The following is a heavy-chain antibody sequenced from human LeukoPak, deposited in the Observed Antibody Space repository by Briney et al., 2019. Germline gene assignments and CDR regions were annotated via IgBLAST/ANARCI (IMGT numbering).Heavy chain of an antibody. V-gene: IGHV4-34*01. CDR3: ARVGYCSSTSCYLFDY. CDR1: GGSFSGYY. CDR2: INHSGST. D-gene: IGHD2-2*03. Sequence: KTSETLSLTCAVYGGSFSGYYWSWIRQPPGKGLEWIGEINHSGSTNYNPSLKSRVTISVDTSKNQFSLKPSSVTAADTAVYYCARVGYCSSTSCYLFDYWGQGTLVTVSS. J-gene: IGHJ4*02.